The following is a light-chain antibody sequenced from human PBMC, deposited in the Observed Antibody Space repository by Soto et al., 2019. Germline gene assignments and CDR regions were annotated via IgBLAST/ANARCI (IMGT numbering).Light chain of an antibody. Sequence: DIQMTQSPSTLSASLGDSATITCRASQRISSSLAWYQHKPGKAPRLLIYKTSSLDSGVPSRFSGSGSGTEFTLTISSLQPDDFATYYCQQYNSYSPTFGRGTKVDI. CDR2: KTS. J-gene: IGKJ1*01. CDR1: QRISSS. CDR3: QQYNSYSPT. V-gene: IGKV1-5*03.